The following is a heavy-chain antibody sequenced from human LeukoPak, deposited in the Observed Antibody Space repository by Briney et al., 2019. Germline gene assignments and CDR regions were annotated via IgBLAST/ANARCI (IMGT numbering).Heavy chain of an antibody. Sequence: TVKVSCKASGGTFSSYAISWVRQAPGQGLEWMGGIIPIFGTANYAQKFQGRVTITADESTSTAYMELSSLRSEDTAVYYCATDYYGSGTSWGQGTLVTVSS. J-gene: IGHJ5*02. CDR2: IIPIFGTA. V-gene: IGHV1-69*01. D-gene: IGHD3-10*01. CDR1: GGTFSSYA. CDR3: ATDYYGSGTS.